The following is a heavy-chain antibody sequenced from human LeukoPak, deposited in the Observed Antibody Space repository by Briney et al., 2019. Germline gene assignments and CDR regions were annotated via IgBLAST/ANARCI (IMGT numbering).Heavy chain of an antibody. V-gene: IGHV1-2*02. CDR3: ARVVDFWSGYSFDY. D-gene: IGHD3-3*01. CDR2: INPDSGGT. J-gene: IGHJ4*02. Sequence: ASVKVSCKASGYTFTGYYMHWVRQAPGQGLEWMGWINPDSGGTNYAQKFQGRVTMTRDTSISAAYMELSRLRSDDTAVYYCARVVDFWSGYSFDYWGQGTLVTVSS. CDR1: GYTFTGYY.